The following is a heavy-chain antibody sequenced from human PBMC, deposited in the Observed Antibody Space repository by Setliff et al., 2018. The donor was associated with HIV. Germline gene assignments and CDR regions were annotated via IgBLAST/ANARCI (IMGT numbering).Heavy chain of an antibody. Sequence: PGESLKISCKGSGYSFTNYWIGWVRQMPGKGLEWMGIIYPGDSDTRYSPSFQGQVTISADKSISTAYLQWSSLKASDTAIYYCARQGTSYGSNYYADAWGEGTTVTVSS. CDR2: IYPGDSDT. CDR3: ARQGTSYGSNYYADA. CDR1: GYSFTNYW. D-gene: IGHD5-18*01. V-gene: IGHV5-51*01. J-gene: IGHJ6*03.